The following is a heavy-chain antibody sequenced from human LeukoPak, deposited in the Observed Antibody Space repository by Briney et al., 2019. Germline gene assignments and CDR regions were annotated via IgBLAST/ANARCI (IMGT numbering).Heavy chain of an antibody. V-gene: IGHV3-7*03. CDR3: ARVRLANTPEFFQH. CDR1: GFTFNDYW. J-gene: IGHJ1*01. Sequence: GGSLRLPCAASGFTFNDYWMRWVRQAPGKGLEGVASIKQDGGEKRYVDSVKGRFTISRDNTENSLYLQMNSLGAEDTALYYCARVRLANTPEFFQHWGQGTLVTVSS. CDR2: IKQDGGEK. D-gene: IGHD3-9*01.